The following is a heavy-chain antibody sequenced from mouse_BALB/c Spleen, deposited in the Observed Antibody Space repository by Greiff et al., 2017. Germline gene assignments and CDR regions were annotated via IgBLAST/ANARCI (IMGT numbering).Heavy chain of an antibody. J-gene: IGHJ3*01. V-gene: IGHV1-69*02. D-gene: IGHD1-2*01. CDR3: AITTSLTY. CDR2: IDPSDSYT. Sequence: VQLQQPGAELVKPGASVKLSCKASGYTFTSYWMHWVKQRPGQGLEWIGEIDPSDSYTNYNQKFKGKATLTVDKSSSTAYMQLSSLTSEDSAVYYCAITTSLTYWGQGTLVTVSA. CDR1: GYTFTSYW.